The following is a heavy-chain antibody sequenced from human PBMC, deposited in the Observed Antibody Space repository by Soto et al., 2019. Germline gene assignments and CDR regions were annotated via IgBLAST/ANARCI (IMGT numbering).Heavy chain of an antibody. V-gene: IGHV3-15*07. CDR3: TTDSYFTMKLVRFEY. Sequence: EVQLVESGGGLVEPGGSLRLSCAASGFTLTTAWINWVRQAPGKGLEWVGRIKSKIAGGTTDFAAPVKGRFAISRDDSRNMVYFQMNSLKIEDTAVYACTTDSYFTMKLVRFEYWGLGPLVTVSS. J-gene: IGHJ4*01. D-gene: IGHD3-22*01. CDR1: GFTLTTAW. CDR2: IKSKIAGGTT.